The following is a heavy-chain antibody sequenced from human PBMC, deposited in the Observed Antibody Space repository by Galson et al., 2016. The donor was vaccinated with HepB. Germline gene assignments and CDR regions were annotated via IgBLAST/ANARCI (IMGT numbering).Heavy chain of an antibody. J-gene: IGHJ4*02. Sequence: LRLSCAASGLTFSAYWVTWVRQAPGKGLEWVASIKQDGSEKNYVDSVKGRFTISRDNTKNSLYLQMNSLRAEDTALYYCARDLWSGGGGFDSWGQGTLVTVSS. V-gene: IGHV3-7*01. CDR1: GLTFSAYW. CDR3: ARDLWSGGGGFDS. CDR2: IKQDGSEK. D-gene: IGHD2-21*01.